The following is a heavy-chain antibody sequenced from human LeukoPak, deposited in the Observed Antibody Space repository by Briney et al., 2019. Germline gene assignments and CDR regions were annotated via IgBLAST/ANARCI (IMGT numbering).Heavy chain of an antibody. Sequence: SETRSLTCTVSGGSISSYYWSWIRQPPGKGLEWIGYIYYSGSTNYNPSLKNRVTISVDTSKNQFSLKLSSVTAADTAVYYCAGSGWYLFNAFDIWGQGTMVTVSS. D-gene: IGHD6-19*01. V-gene: IGHV4-59*01. CDR1: GGSISSYY. J-gene: IGHJ3*02. CDR3: AGSGWYLFNAFDI. CDR2: IYYSGST.